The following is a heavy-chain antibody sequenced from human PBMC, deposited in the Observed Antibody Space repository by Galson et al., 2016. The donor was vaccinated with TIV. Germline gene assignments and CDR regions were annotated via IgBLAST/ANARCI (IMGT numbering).Heavy chain of an antibody. V-gene: IGHV1-2*02. CDR1: GYTFTAYY. CDR2: IDPDSGHT. CDR3: ARVYRGSSGWDP. J-gene: IGHJ5*02. D-gene: IGHD6-6*01. Sequence: SVKVSCKASGYTFTAYYLHWVRQAPGQGLAWMGWIDPDSGHTNYAQKFQGRVTLTRATSISTAYMEMRSLRYDDTAVYHCARVYRGSSGWDPWGQGSLVTVSS.